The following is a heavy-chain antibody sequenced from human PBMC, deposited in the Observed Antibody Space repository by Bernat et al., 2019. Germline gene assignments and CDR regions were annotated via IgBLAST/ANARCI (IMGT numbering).Heavy chain of an antibody. D-gene: IGHD1-26*01. CDR2: IYYSGST. Sequence: QLQLQESGPGLVKPSETLSLTCTVSGGSISSSSYYWGWIRHPPGKGLEWIGSIYYSGSTYYNPSLKSRVTISVDTSKNQFSLKLSSVTAADTAVYYCARGGANPVSWFDPWDQGTLVTVSS. V-gene: IGHV4-39*07. CDR3: ARGGANPVSWFDP. J-gene: IGHJ5*02. CDR1: GGSISSSSYY.